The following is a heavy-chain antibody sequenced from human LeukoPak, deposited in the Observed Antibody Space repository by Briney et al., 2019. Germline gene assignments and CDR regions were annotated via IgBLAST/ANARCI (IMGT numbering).Heavy chain of an antibody. CDR2: INPSGGST. D-gene: IGHD2-21*02. CDR3: AINGYCGGDCYSDYYYGMDV. J-gene: IGHJ6*02. CDR1: GYTFTGYY. V-gene: IGHV1-46*01. Sequence: ASVKVSCKASGYTFTGYYMHWVRQAPGQGLEWMGIINPSGGSTSYAQKFQGRVTMTRDTSTSTVYMELSSLRSEDTAVYYCAINGYCGGDCYSDYYYGMDVWGQGTTVTVSS.